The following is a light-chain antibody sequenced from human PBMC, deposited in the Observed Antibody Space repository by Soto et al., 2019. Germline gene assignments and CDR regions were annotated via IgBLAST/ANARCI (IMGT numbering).Light chain of an antibody. V-gene: IGKV3-15*01. CDR2: GAS. CDR3: QQYRSWPRT. J-gene: IGKJ1*01. Sequence: IVLTQSPATLSVSPGEIVTLSFRASQSVDINLAWYQQKPGQAPRLLIYGASTRATDMSGTFSGRGSGTEFTLTISNVRPEDFAVYYCQQYRSWPRTFGQGTKVDIK. CDR1: QSVDIN.